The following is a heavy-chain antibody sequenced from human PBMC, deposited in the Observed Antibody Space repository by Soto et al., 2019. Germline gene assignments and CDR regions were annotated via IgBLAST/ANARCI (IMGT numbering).Heavy chain of an antibody. D-gene: IGHD3-3*01. CDR3: ARGYGFWSGYYHWFDP. CDR1: GGTFSSYT. CDR2: ISAFHGIA. J-gene: IGHJ5*02. V-gene: IGHV1-69*02. Sequence: ASVKVSCKASGGTFSSYTISWVRQAPGQGLEWMGRISAFHGIANYAQKFQGRVTMTTDTSTSTAYMELRSLRSEDTAVYYCARGYGFWSGYYHWFDPWGQGTLVTVSS.